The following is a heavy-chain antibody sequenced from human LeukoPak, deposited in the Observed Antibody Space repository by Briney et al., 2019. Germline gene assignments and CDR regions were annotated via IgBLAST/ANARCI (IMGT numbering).Heavy chain of an antibody. D-gene: IGHD2-15*01. V-gene: IGHV3-53*01. CDR1: GFTVSSNY. CDR2: IYSGGST. J-gene: IGHJ4*02. CDR3: AREGSGGPFDY. Sequence: GGSLRLSCAASGFTVSSNYMSWVRQAPGKGLEWVSVIYSGGSTYYADPVKGRFTISRDNSKNTLYLQMNSLRAEDTAVYYCAREGSGGPFDYWGQGTLVTVSS.